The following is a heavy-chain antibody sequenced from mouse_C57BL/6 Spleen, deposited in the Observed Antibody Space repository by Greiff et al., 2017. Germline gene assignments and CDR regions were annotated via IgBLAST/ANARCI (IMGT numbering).Heavy chain of an antibody. CDR2: IYPGGGDT. CDR3: ARGYDWFAY. V-gene: IGHV1-82*01. D-gene: IGHD2-2*01. Sequence: VQLQQSGPELVKPGASVKISCKASGYAFSSSWMNWVKQRPGKGLEWIGRIYPGGGDTNYNGKFKGKATLTADKSSSTAYMQLSSLTSEDSAVYFCARGYDWFAYWGQGTLVTVSA. CDR1: GYAFSSSW. J-gene: IGHJ3*01.